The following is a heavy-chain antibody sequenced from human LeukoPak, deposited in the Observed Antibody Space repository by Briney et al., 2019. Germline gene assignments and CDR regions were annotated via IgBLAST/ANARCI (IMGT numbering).Heavy chain of an antibody. CDR1: GFTFSSYS. Sequence: GGSLRLSCAASGFTFSSYSMNWVRQAPGKGLEWVSAINDSGGSTYYADSVKGRFTISRDNSKNTLYLQMNSLRAEDTAVYYCARQWLVNGWGQGTLVTVSS. CDR3: ARQWLVNG. V-gene: IGHV3-23*01. CDR2: INDSGGST. J-gene: IGHJ4*02. D-gene: IGHD6-19*01.